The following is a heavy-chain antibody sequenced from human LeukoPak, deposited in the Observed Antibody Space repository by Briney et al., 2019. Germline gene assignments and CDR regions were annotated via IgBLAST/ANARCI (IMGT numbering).Heavy chain of an antibody. CDR1: GYSISSGYY. CDR3: ARGIVADY. Sequence: SETLSLTCAVFGYSISSGYYWGWIRQPPGKGLEWIGSIYHSGSTYYNPSLKSRVTISVDTSKNQFSLKLSSVTAADTAVYYCARGIVADYWGQGTLVTVSS. J-gene: IGHJ4*02. D-gene: IGHD2-15*01. V-gene: IGHV4-38-2*01. CDR2: IYHSGST.